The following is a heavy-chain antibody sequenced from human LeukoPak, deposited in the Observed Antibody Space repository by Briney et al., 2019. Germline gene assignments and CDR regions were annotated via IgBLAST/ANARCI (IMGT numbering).Heavy chain of an antibody. CDR2: ISGSGGST. J-gene: IGHJ4*02. Sequence: GGSLRLSCAASGFTFSSYAMSWVRQAPGKGLEWVSAISGSGGSTYYADSVKGRFTISRDNSKNTLYLQMNSLRAEDTSVYYCAKSIVVVPAAKTDFDYWGQGTLVTVSS. CDR3: AKSIVVVPAAKTDFDY. D-gene: IGHD2-2*01. CDR1: GFTFSSYA. V-gene: IGHV3-23*01.